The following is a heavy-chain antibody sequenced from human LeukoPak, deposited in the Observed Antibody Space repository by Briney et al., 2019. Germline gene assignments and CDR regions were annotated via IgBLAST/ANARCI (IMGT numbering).Heavy chain of an antibody. D-gene: IGHD1-20*01. V-gene: IGHV1-69*05. J-gene: IGHJ6*03. Sequence: SVKVSCKASGGTFSSYAISWVRQAPGQGLEWMGRIIPIFGTANYAQKFQGRVTITTDESTSTAYMELSSLRSEDTAVYYCARDRDNWNDGGGILRRNYYYYLDVWGKGTTVTVSS. CDR1: GGTFSSYA. CDR3: ARDRDNWNDGGGILRRNYYYYLDV. CDR2: IIPIFGTA.